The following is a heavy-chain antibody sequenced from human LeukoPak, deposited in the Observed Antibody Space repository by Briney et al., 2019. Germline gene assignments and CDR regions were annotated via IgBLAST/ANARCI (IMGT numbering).Heavy chain of an antibody. V-gene: IGHV1-8*01. CDR2: MNPNTGNT. J-gene: IGHJ5*02. CDR1: GYTFNSYD. Sequence: ASVKVSCKASGYTFNSYDINWVRQATGQGLEWMGWMNPNTGNTGYGERFQGRVTMTRNNSISTAYMELNSLTSEDTAVYYCARGGAGTYYKRDGWFDPWGQGTVVTVSS. CDR3: ARGGAGTYYKRDGWFDP. D-gene: IGHD3-10*01.